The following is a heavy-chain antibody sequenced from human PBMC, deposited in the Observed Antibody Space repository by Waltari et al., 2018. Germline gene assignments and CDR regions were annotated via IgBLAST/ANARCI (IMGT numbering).Heavy chain of an antibody. CDR2: INHSGST. J-gene: IGHJ4*02. CDR3: ARLPRARWLVYFDY. CDR1: GGSFRGYY. Sequence: QVQLQQWGAGLLKPSETLSLTCAVYGGSFRGYYWSWLRQPPGKGLEWIGEINHSGSTNYNPSLKSRVTISVDTSKNQFSLKLSSVTAADTAVYYCARLPRARWLVYFDYWGQGTLVTVSS. V-gene: IGHV4-34*01. D-gene: IGHD3-22*01.